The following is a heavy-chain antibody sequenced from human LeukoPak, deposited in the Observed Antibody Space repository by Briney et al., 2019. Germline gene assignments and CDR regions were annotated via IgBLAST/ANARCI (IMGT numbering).Heavy chain of an antibody. Sequence: LPGGSLRLSCAASGFTFSSYWMSWVRQAPGEGLEWVANIKQDGSEKYYVDSVKGRFTISRDNAKNSLCLQMNSLRAEDTAVYYCAVGVYYFDYWGQGTLVTVSS. CDR1: GFTFSSYW. CDR2: IKQDGSEK. J-gene: IGHJ4*02. D-gene: IGHD3-10*01. CDR3: AVGVYYFDY. V-gene: IGHV3-7*02.